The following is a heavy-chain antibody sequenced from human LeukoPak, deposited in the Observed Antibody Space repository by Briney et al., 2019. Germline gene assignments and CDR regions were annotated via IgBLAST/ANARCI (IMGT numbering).Heavy chain of an antibody. V-gene: IGHV3-21*01. Sequence: PGGSLRLSCAASGFSFSNCSMNWVRQAPGKGLEWVSSISSSSTYIYYADSLEGRFTISRDNVRNSLYLQMNSLRAEDTAVYYCAARYNWNDGFDYWGQGTLVTVSS. CDR2: ISSSSTYI. CDR1: GFSFSNCS. CDR3: AARYNWNDGFDY. D-gene: IGHD1-20*01. J-gene: IGHJ4*02.